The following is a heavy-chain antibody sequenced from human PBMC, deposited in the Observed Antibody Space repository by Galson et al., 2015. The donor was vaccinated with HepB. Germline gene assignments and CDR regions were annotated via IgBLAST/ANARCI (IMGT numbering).Heavy chain of an antibody. CDR1: GFTFNNYA. Sequence: SLRLSCAASGFTFNNYAMSWVRQAPGKGLEWVSSISGSGGDTFYADSVKGRFTISRDNSKNTLYLQMKSLRAEDTAIYYCAKIGRAEWGQGTLVTVSS. CDR3: AKIGRAE. J-gene: IGHJ4*02. CDR2: ISGSGGDT. V-gene: IGHV3-23*01. D-gene: IGHD3-10*01.